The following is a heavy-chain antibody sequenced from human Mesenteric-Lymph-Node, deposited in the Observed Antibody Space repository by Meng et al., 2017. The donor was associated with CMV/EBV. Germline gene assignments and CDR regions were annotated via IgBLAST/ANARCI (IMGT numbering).Heavy chain of an antibody. CDR2: SYYNGNT. J-gene: IGHJ4*02. D-gene: IGHD6-19*01. Sequence: SETLSLTCTVSGASVSNINYFWGWIRQPPGKGLEWIGSSYYNGNTYYNPSLKSRVSISVDTTRNQVPLKLSSVTAADTAVYYCARDYSSGWSYFDYWGQGTLVTVSS. V-gene: IGHV4-39*02. CDR3: ARDYSSGWSYFDY. CDR1: GASVSNINYF.